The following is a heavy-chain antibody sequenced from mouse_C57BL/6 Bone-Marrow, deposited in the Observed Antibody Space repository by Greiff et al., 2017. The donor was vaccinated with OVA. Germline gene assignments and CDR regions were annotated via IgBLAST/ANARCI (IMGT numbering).Heavy chain of an antibody. D-gene: IGHD1-1*01. V-gene: IGHV14-4*01. Sequence: VQLQQSGAELVRPGASVKLSCTASGFNIKDDYMHWVKQRPEQGLEWIGWIDPENGDTEYASKFQGKATITADTSSNTAYLQLSSLTSADTAVYYCTSPDYYGKNYWGQGTTLTVSS. CDR2: IDPENGDT. J-gene: IGHJ2*01. CDR1: GFNIKDDY. CDR3: TSPDYYGKNY.